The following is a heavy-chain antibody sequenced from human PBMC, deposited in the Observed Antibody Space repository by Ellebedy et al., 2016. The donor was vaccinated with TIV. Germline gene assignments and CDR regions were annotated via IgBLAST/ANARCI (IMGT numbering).Heavy chain of an antibody. Sequence: PGGSLRLSCAASGFSFSGYAMSRVRQAPGKGLEWVSSISKSGSSTYYADSEKGRFTISRDNSKNTLYLQMNSLRADDTAIYYCAKLGGVLSWYADYWGLGTLVTVSS. CDR1: GFSFSGYA. CDR3: AKLGGVLSWYADY. V-gene: IGHV3-23*01. CDR2: ISKSGSST. D-gene: IGHD6-13*01. J-gene: IGHJ4*02.